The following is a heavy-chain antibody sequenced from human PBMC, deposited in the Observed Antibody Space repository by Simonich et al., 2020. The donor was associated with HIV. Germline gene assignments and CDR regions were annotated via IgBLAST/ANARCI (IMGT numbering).Heavy chain of an antibody. V-gene: IGHV4-38-2*01. D-gene: IGHD3-3*01. J-gene: IGHJ3*02. CDR2: IYHSGDT. Sequence: QVQLQESGPGLVKPSETLSLTCAVSGYSISSGYYWGWILQPPGKGLEWIGSIYHSGDTYYNPSLKSRVTISVDTSKNQFSLKLSSVTAADTAVYYCARVLQFLYAFDIWGQGTMVTVSS. CDR1: GYSISSGYY. CDR3: ARVLQFLYAFDI.